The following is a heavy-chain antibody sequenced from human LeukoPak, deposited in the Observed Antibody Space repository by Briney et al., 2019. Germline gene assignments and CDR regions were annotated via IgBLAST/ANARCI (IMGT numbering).Heavy chain of an antibody. D-gene: IGHD5-24*01. CDR3: ATRRDGYQSGRGAFDI. CDR1: GYTFTSYG. J-gene: IGHJ3*02. Sequence: GASVKVSCKASGYTFTSYGISWVRQAPGQGLEWMGWISAYNGNTIYAQKFQGRVTMTEDTSTDTAYMELSSLRSEDTAVYYCATRRDGYQSGRGAFDIWGQGTMVTVSS. CDR2: ISAYNGNT. V-gene: IGHV1-18*01.